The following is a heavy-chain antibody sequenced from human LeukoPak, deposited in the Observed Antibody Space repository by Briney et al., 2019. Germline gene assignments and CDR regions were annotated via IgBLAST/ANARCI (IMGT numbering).Heavy chain of an antibody. CDR2: IYIDDSDT. CDR1: LYSFTNHW. CDR3: ASDEVGTTIPKY. V-gene: IGHV5-51*03. J-gene: IGHJ4*02. Sequence: PGQSLKISPKASLYSFTNHWLAWARHMPGKGLQCLGLIYIDDSDTRYNPSSQGHVTTSADKSTTTAHLQWSSLKASDTATYSCASDEVGTTIPKYWGQGTPVTVSS. D-gene: IGHD1-26*01.